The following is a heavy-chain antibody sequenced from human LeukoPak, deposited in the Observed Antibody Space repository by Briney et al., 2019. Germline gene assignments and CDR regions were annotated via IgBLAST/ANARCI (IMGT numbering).Heavy chain of an antibody. J-gene: IGHJ4*02. CDR1: GGSISNYY. D-gene: IGHD1-26*01. V-gene: IGHV4-59*01. CDR3: ARGRSYSFDY. Sequence: SETLSLTCTVSGGSISNYYWSWIRQPPGKGLEWIGYIYNSGHTNYNPSLKSRVTISEDTSENQLSLKLSSVTAADTAVYYCARGRSYSFDYWGQGTLVTVSS. CDR2: IYNSGHT.